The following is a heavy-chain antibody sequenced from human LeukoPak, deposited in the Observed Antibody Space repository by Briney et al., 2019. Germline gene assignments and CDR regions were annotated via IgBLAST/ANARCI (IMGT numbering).Heavy chain of an antibody. J-gene: IGHJ5*02. CDR3: ARGGVDCSGGSCPALRWLEP. V-gene: IGHV1-18*01. CDR2: ISAYNGNT. Sequence: ASVKDISSPSGYTFANYGISGVRQAPGQGLEWMGWISAYNGNTNYALRLQGRLTMTTDTSTTTAYMELRSLRSDDAAVYYCARGGVDCSGGSCPALRWLEPWGQ. CDR1: GYTFANYG. D-gene: IGHD2-15*01.